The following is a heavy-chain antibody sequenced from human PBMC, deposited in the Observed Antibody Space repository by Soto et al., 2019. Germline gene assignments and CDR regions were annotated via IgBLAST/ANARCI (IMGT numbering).Heavy chain of an antibody. CDR2: ISGYNGDT. CDR3: AREVGAWFDF. CDR1: GYTFTSYG. J-gene: IGHJ4*02. Sequence: ASVKVSCKASGYTFTSYGITWVRQGPGQGLEWVGWISGYNGDTNYAQKAQGRISVTTDTSTSTAYLEVRSLRSDDTAVYYCAREVGAWFDFWGQGTLVTVPQ. V-gene: IGHV1-18*01. D-gene: IGHD1-26*01.